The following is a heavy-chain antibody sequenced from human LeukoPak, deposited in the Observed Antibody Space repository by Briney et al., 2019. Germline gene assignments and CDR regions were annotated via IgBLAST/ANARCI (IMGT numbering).Heavy chain of an antibody. CDR2: MNPNSGTT. J-gene: IGHJ6*03. CDR3: ARRTGYYNYMDV. D-gene: IGHD2-8*02. V-gene: IGHV1-8*01. CDR1: GYTFTSYD. Sequence: GASVKVSCKASGYTFTSYDMNWVRQATGQGLGWMGWMNPNSGTTGYAQKFQGRVTMTRNTSISTAYMELSSLRSEDTAVYYCARRTGYYNYMDVWGKGTTVTVSS.